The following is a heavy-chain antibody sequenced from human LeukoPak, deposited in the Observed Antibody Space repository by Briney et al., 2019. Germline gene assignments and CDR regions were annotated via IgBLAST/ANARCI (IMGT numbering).Heavy chain of an antibody. D-gene: IGHD5-18*01. CDR1: GGSISSYY. J-gene: IGHJ4*02. CDR2: IYYSGST. Sequence: SETLSLTCTVSGGSISSYYWSWIRQPPGKGLEWIGYIYYSGSTNYNPSLKSRVTISVDTSKNQFSLKLSSVTAADTAVYYCARDRDTCFDYWGQGTLVTVSP. CDR3: ARDRDTCFDY. V-gene: IGHV4-59*01.